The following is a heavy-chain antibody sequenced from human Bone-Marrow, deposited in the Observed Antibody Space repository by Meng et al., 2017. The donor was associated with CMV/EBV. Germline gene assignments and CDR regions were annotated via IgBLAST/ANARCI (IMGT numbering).Heavy chain of an antibody. CDR2: ISYDGSNK. Sequence: GESLKISCAASGFTFSSYAMHWVRQAPGKGLEWVAVISYDGSNKYYADSVKGRFTISRDNSKNTLYLQMNSLRAEDTAAYYCARVGGSYYALDYWGQGTLVTVSS. V-gene: IGHV3-30-3*01. CDR1: GFTFSSYA. J-gene: IGHJ4*02. CDR3: ARVGGSYYALDY. D-gene: IGHD1-26*01.